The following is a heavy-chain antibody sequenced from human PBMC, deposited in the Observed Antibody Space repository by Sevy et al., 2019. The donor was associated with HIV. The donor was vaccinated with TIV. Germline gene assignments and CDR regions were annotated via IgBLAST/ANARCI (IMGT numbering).Heavy chain of an antibody. CDR1: GYTFTGYY. J-gene: IGHJ6*01. CDR3: ARDTTTVTTYYSYGMDV. V-gene: IGHV1-2*02. D-gene: IGHD4-17*01. CDR2: INPNSGGT. Sequence: ASVKVSCKASGYTFTGYYMHWVRQAPGQGLEWMGWINPNSGGTNYSQKFQGRVTMTRDTSISTAYMELSRLRSDDTAVYYCARDTTTVTTYYSYGMDVWGQGTTVTVSS.